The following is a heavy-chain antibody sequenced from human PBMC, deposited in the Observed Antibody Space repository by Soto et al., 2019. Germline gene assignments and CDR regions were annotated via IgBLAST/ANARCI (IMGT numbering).Heavy chain of an antibody. D-gene: IGHD2-15*01. CDR2: IIPLVGTA. Sequence: QVQLAQSGAEEKKTGSSVKVSCKASGGTFSRYHISWVRQAPGQGLEWLGGIIPLVGTANYAQKVQDRVTITADKSTRTTYMELSSLRSEDTAVYYCTLAASPVVMSYCFYYEMAVWGQGTTVTVSS. J-gene: IGHJ6*02. CDR1: GGTFSRYH. CDR3: TLAASPVVMSYCFYYEMAV. V-gene: IGHV1-69*06.